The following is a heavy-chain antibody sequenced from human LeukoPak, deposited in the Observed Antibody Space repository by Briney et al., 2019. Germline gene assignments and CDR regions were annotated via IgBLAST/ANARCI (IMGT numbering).Heavy chain of an antibody. CDR1: GGSFSGYY. J-gene: IGHJ4*02. Sequence: SETLSLTCAVYGGSFSGYYWSWIRQPAGKGLEWIGRIYTSGSTNYNPSLKSRVTISVDTSKNQFSLKLSSVTAADTAVYYCARGHYDILTGLPKEYYFDYWGQGTLVTVSS. D-gene: IGHD3-9*01. CDR3: ARGHYDILTGLPKEYYFDY. CDR2: IYTSGST. V-gene: IGHV4-59*10.